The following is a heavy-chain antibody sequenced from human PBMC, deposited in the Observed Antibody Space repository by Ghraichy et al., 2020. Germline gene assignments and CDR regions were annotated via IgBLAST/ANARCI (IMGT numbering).Heavy chain of an antibody. CDR1: GGSISSGGYY. CDR2: IYYSGST. J-gene: IGHJ2*01. CDR3: ARDSDRTGGLDHHYWYFDL. D-gene: IGHD2-8*02. V-gene: IGHV4-31*03. Sequence: SQTLSLTCTVSGGSISSGGYYWSWIRQHPGKGLEWIGYIYYSGSTYYNPSLKSRVTISVDTSKNQFSLKLSSVTAADTAVYYCARDSDRTGGLDHHYWYFDLWGRGTLVTVSS.